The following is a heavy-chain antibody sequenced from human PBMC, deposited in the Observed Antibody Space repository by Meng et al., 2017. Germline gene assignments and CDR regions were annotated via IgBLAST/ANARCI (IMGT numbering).Heavy chain of an antibody. CDR1: GFTFSSYS. CDR2: ISSSGSTI. CDR3: ARVRDYVWGSYHGLDY. J-gene: IGHJ4*02. Sequence: GESLKISCAASGFTFSSYSMNWVRQAPGKGLEWVSYISSSGSTIYYADSVKGRFTISRDNAKNTLYLQMNSLRAEDTAVYYCARVRDYVWGSYHGLDYWGQGTLVTVSS. V-gene: IGHV3-48*04. D-gene: IGHD3-16*02.